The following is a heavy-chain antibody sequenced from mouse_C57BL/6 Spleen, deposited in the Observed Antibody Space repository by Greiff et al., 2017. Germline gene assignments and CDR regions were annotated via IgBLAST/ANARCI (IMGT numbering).Heavy chain of an antibody. D-gene: IGHD2-4*01. CDR1: GYTFTSYW. J-gene: IGHJ2*01. V-gene: IGHV1-61*01. Sequence: QVQLQQPGAELVRPGSSVKLSCKASGYTFTSYWMDWVKQRPGQGLEWIGNIYPSDSETHYNQKFKDKATLTVDKSSSTAYMQLSSLTSEDSAVYYCAGLRRDGAPFDYWGQGTTLTVSS. CDR3: AGLRRDGAPFDY. CDR2: IYPSDSET.